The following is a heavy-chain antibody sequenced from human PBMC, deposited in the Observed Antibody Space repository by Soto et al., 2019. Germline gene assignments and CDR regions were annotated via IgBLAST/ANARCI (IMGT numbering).Heavy chain of an antibody. V-gene: IGHV1-18*01. CDR3: ARRDDYGDFDP. CDR1: GFTFSSYG. Sequence: GGSLRLSCAASGFTFSSYGISWVRQAPGQGLEWMGWISAYNGNTNYAQKLQGGVTMTTDTSTSTAYMELRSLRSDDTAVYYCARRDDYGDFDPWGQGTLVTVSS. CDR2: ISAYNGNT. D-gene: IGHD4-17*01. J-gene: IGHJ5*02.